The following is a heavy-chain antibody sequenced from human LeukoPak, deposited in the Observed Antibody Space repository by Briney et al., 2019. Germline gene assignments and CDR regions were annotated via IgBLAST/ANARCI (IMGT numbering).Heavy chain of an antibody. CDR3: AKVRWDHRELLLALDY. J-gene: IGHJ4*02. CDR1: GFTLSSYA. Sequence: GRSLRLSCAASGFTLSSYAMHWVRQAPGKGLEWVAVISYDGSNKYYADSVKGRFTISRDNSKNTLYLQMNSLRAEDTAVYYCAKVRWDHRELLLALDYWGQGTLVTVSS. CDR2: ISYDGSNK. V-gene: IGHV3-30*04. D-gene: IGHD1-26*01.